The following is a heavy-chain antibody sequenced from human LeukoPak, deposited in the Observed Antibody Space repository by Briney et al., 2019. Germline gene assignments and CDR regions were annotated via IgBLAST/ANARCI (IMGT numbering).Heavy chain of an antibody. CDR2: IWYDGSNK. CDR3: ATPEGAFDI. Sequence: GGSLRLSCAASGFTFSSYGMHWVRQAPGKGLEWVAVIWYDGSNKYYADSVKGRFTISRDNSKNTLYLQMNSLRAEDTAVYYCATPEGAFDIWGQGTMVTVSS. J-gene: IGHJ3*02. CDR1: GFTFSSYG. V-gene: IGHV3-33*01. D-gene: IGHD1-14*01.